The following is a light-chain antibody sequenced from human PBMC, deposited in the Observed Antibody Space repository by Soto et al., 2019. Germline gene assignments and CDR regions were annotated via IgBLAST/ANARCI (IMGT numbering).Light chain of an antibody. V-gene: IGKV3-15*01. CDR2: RAS. J-gene: IGKJ5*01. CDR3: QQYNNWPPL. Sequence: EIVMTQSPATLSVSPGERATLPCRASQSVSSNSASYQQKPGQDPRLLIYRASPTATGIPARFSGSGSGPEFPLTISSLQSEDFAVYHCQQYNNWPPLFGQGTRLEI. CDR1: QSVSSN.